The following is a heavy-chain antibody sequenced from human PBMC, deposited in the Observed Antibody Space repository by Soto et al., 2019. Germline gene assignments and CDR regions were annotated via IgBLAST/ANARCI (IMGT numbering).Heavy chain of an antibody. CDR3: ARGVGVRGVIDY. J-gene: IGHJ4*02. V-gene: IGHV4-34*01. CDR2: INHSGST. Sequence: QVQLQQWGAGLLKPSETLSLTCAVYGGSFSGYYWSWIRQPPGKGLEWIGEINHSGSTNYNPSLKSRVTISVDTSKNQFSLKLGSVPAADTAVYYCARGVGVRGVIDYWGQGTLVTVSS. D-gene: IGHD3-10*01. CDR1: GGSFSGYY.